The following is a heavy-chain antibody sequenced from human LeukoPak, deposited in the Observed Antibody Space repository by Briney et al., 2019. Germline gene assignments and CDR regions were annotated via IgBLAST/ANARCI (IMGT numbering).Heavy chain of an antibody. CDR1: GFTFSSCG. D-gene: IGHD3-22*01. CDR2: ISDSGDKT. Sequence: PGGTLRLSCAASGFTFSSCGMSWVRQAPGKGLEWVSGISDSGDKTYYVDSVKGRFTISRDNSKNMVYLQMNSLRAEDTAVYYCARDSYDSSGYYGWFDPWGQGTLVTVSS. CDR3: ARDSYDSSGYYGWFDP. J-gene: IGHJ5*02. V-gene: IGHV3-23*01.